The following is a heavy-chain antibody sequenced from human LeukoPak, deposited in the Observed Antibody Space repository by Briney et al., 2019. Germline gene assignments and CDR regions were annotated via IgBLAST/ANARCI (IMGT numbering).Heavy chain of an antibody. Sequence: SETLSLTCTVSGGSISSYYWGWIRQPPGKGLEWIGSIYYSGSTYYNPSLKSRVTISVDTSKNQFSLKLSSVTAADTAVYYCARLLLDDYVWGSYRSHMDVWGKGTTVTISS. CDR1: GGSISSYY. V-gene: IGHV4-39*01. J-gene: IGHJ6*03. CDR3: ARLLLDDYVWGSYRSHMDV. CDR2: IYYSGST. D-gene: IGHD3-16*02.